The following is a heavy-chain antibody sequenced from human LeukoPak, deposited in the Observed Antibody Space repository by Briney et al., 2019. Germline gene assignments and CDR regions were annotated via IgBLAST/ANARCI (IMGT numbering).Heavy chain of an antibody. V-gene: IGHV4-38-2*02. Sequence: SETLSLTCTVSGYSISSGYYWGWIRQPPGKGLEWIGSIYHSGSTYYNPSLKSRVTISVDTSKNQFSLKLSSVTVADTAVYYCARELSSDYYDSSGYFDYWGQGTLVTVSS. CDR2: IYHSGST. J-gene: IGHJ4*02. D-gene: IGHD3-22*01. CDR3: ARELSSDYYDSSGYFDY. CDR1: GYSISSGYY.